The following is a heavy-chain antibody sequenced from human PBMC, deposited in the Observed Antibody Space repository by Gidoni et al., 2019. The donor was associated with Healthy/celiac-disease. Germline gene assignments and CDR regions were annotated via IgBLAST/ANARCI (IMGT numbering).Heavy chain of an antibody. V-gene: IGHV3-23*01. CDR2: ISGSGGST. J-gene: IGHJ6*03. Sequence: EVQLLESGGGLVQPGGSLRLSCAASGFTFSSYAMSWVRQAPGKGLEWVSAISGSGGSTYYADSVKGRFTISRDNSKNTLYLQMNSLRAEDTAVYYCAKSGLPAANYYYYMDVWGKGTTVTVSS. CDR3: AKSGLPAANYYYYMDV. CDR1: GFTFSSYA. D-gene: IGHD2-2*01.